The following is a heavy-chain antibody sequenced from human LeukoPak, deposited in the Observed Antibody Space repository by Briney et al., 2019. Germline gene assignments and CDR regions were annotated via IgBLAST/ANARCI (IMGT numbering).Heavy chain of an antibody. CDR2: IYYSGST. D-gene: IGHD6-13*01. V-gene: IGHV4-59*01. CDR3: ARLTYSSSWYYFDN. Sequence: SETLSLTCTASGGSISSYYWSWIRQPPGKGLEWIGYIYYSGSTDYNPSLTSRVTISLDTSRNQFSLKLSSVTAADTAVYYCARLTYSSSWYYFDNWGQGTLVTVSS. J-gene: IGHJ4*02. CDR1: GGSISSYY.